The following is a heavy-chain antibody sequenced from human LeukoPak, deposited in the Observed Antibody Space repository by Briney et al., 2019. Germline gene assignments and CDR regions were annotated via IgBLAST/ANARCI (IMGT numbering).Heavy chain of an antibody. Sequence: PGGSLRLSCAASGFTFSSFEMNWVRQAPGKGLEWVSYISSSGSTIYYADSVKGRFTISRDNAKNSLYLQMNSLRAEDTAVYYCARDLRWNYAYWGQGTLVTVSS. D-gene: IGHD1-7*01. V-gene: IGHV3-48*03. J-gene: IGHJ4*02. CDR3: ARDLRWNYAY. CDR2: ISSSGSTI. CDR1: GFTFSSFE.